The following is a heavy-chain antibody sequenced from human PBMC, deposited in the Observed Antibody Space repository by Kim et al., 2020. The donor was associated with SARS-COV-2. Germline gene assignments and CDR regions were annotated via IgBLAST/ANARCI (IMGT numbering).Heavy chain of an antibody. Sequence: GGSLRLSCAASGFTFSSYDMHWVRQATGKGLEWVSAIGTAGDTYYPGSVKGRFTISRENAKNSLYLQMNSLRAGDTAVYYCARANFWSGYCTGAYYYNGMDVWGQGTTVTVSS. V-gene: IGHV3-13*04. D-gene: IGHD3-3*01. J-gene: IGHJ6*02. CDR2: IGTAGDT. CDR3: ARANFWSGYCTGAYYYNGMDV. CDR1: GFTFSSYD.